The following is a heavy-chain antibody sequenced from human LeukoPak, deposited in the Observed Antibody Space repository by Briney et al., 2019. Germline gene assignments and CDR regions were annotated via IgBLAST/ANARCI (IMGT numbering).Heavy chain of an antibody. CDR1: AGSIRIYD. Sequence: SETLSLTCTVSAGSIRIYDWSWIRQPPGKGLEWIGYIYYSGSTKYNPSLKSRATISVDTSKNQFSLKLNSVTAADTAEYYCASASYFCDYWGQGTLVTVSS. CDR2: IYYSGST. CDR3: ASASYFCDY. V-gene: IGHV4-59*08. J-gene: IGHJ4*02. D-gene: IGHD1-26*01.